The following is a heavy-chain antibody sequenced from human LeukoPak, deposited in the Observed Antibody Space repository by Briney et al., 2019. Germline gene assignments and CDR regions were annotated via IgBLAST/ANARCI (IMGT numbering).Heavy chain of an antibody. D-gene: IGHD2-2*01. CDR3: VRDLKYYAPPDY. CDR2: ISYDGGNK. J-gene: IGHJ4*02. Sequence: GGSLRLSCAASGFTFSSYAMSWVRQAPGKGLEWVAVISYDGGNKYYADSVKGRFTISRDNSKNTLYLQMNSLRAEDTAVYYCVRDLKYYAPPDYWGQGTLVTVSS. CDR1: GFTFSSYA. V-gene: IGHV3-30-3*01.